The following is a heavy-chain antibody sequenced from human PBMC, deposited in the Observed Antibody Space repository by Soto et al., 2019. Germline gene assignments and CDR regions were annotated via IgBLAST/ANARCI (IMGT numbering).Heavy chain of an antibody. D-gene: IGHD6-6*01. J-gene: IGHJ5*02. V-gene: IGHV1-18*04. CDR2: ISAYNGDT. CDR3: ARDQEYSTSGLYWFDL. Sequence: VQLVQSGAEVKKPGASVKVSCKASGYTFTSYGITWVRQAPGQDLEWMGWISAYNGDTNYAQRLQGRVTMTTDTSTSTVYMELKSLTSDDTDVYYCARDQEYSTSGLYWFDLWGQGTLVTVSS. CDR1: GYTFTSYG.